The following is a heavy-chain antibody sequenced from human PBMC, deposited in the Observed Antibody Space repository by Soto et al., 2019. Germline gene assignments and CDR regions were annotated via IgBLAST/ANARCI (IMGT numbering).Heavy chain of an antibody. J-gene: IGHJ4*02. CDR2: ISYDGSNK. Sequence: GGSLRLSCAASGFTFSRYAMHWVRQAPGKGIVWVAVISYDGSNKYYADSVKGRFTISRDNSKNTLYLQMNSLIAEDTAVYYCARGRDYFDYWGQGTLVTVSS. V-gene: IGHV3-30-3*01. CDR3: ARGRDYFDY. CDR1: GFTFSRYA.